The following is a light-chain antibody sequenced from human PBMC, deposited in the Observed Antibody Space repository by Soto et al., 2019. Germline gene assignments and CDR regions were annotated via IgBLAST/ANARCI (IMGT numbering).Light chain of an antibody. CDR2: GAS. V-gene: IGKV3-20*01. Sequence: EIVMTQSPDTLSVSPGERATLSCRASQSVSSNLAWYQQKPGQAPRLLIYGASTRATGIPARISGSGSGTDFTLTISRLEPEDFAVYYCQQYGSSPWTFGQGTKVDIK. J-gene: IGKJ1*01. CDR3: QQYGSSPWT. CDR1: QSVSSN.